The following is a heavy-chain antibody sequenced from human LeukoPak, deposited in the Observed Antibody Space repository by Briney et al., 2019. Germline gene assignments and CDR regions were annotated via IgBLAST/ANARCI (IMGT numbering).Heavy chain of an antibody. CDR3: ATLPPVDVESSGWYYYYMDV. D-gene: IGHD6-19*01. V-gene: IGHV3-30*03. CDR2: ISYDGSNK. CDR1: GFTFSSYG. J-gene: IGHJ6*03. Sequence: PGRSLRLSCAASGFTFSSYGMHWVRQAPGKGLEWVAVISYDGSNKYYADSVKGRFTISRDNSKNTLYLQMNSLRAEDTAVYYCATLPPVDVESSGWYYYYMDVWGKGTTVTVSS.